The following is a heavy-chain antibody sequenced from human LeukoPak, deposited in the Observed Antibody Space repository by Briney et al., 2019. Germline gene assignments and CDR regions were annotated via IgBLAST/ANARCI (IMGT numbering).Heavy chain of an antibody. CDR2: LWYDGNNR. CDR3: ARESAAGTCDY. Sequence: GGSLRLSYAASGFTFSSYDMHWVRQAPGKGLEWVAVLWYDGNNRYYADSVKGRFTISRDNSKNTLYLQMNSLRAEDTAVYYCARESAAGTCDYWGQGTLVTVSS. D-gene: IGHD6-13*01. J-gene: IGHJ4*02. V-gene: IGHV3-33*01. CDR1: GFTFSSYD.